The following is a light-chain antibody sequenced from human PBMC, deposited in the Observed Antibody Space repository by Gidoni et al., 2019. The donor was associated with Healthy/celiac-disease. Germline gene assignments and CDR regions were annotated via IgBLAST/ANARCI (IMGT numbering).Light chain of an antibody. J-gene: IGKJ4*01. CDR2: LGS. CDR3: MQALQTPRT. Sequence: DIVMTQSPLSLPVSPGEPASISCRSSQSLLQSNGYNYLDWYLQTPGQSPQLLIYLGSNRASGVPDRFSGSGSGTDFTLKISRVEAEDVGVYYCMQALQTPRTFGGGTKVEIK. CDR1: QSLLQSNGYNY. V-gene: IGKV2-28*01.